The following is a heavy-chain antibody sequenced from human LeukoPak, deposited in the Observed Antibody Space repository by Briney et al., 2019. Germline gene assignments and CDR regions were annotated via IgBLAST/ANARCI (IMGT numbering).Heavy chain of an antibody. Sequence: PGGSLRLSCAASGFTFSSYGMHWVRQAPGKGLEWVAFIRYGGSNKYYADSVKGRFTISRDNSKNTLYLQMNSLRAEDTAVYYCAKERPLQPPSWFDPWGQGTLVTVSS. CDR3: AKERPLQPPSWFDP. J-gene: IGHJ5*02. D-gene: IGHD6-13*01. V-gene: IGHV3-30*02. CDR1: GFTFSSYG. CDR2: IRYGGSNK.